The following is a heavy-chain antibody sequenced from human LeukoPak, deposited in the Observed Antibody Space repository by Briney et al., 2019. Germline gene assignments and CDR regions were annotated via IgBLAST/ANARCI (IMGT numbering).Heavy chain of an antibody. D-gene: IGHD3-16*01. V-gene: IGHV4-4*07. CDR1: SGSISSFY. J-gene: IGHJ6*03. CDR2: VDTRGST. CDR3: ARGLGGASYYMDV. Sequence: TSETLSLTCSVSSGSISSFYWTWVRQSAWKGLEWIGRVDTRGSTHYNPSLKGRATMSLDTSKYQFSLRLTSVTVADTAVYYCARGLGGASYYMDVWGKGTTVTVSS.